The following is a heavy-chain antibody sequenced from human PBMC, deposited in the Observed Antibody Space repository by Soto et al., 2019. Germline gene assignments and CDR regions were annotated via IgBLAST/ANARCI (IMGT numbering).Heavy chain of an antibody. CDR3: ARGGPSGGSCYNGPNWFDP. D-gene: IGHD2-15*01. J-gene: IGHJ5*02. CDR2: IYSCGST. Sequence: EVQLVESGGGLIQPGGSLRLSCAASGFTVSSNYMSWVRQAPGKGLEWVSVIYSCGSTYYADSVKGRFTISRDNSKNKPYLQMNSLRAEDTAVYYCARGGPSGGSCYNGPNWFDPWGQGTLVTVSS. CDR1: GFTVSSNY. V-gene: IGHV3-66*03.